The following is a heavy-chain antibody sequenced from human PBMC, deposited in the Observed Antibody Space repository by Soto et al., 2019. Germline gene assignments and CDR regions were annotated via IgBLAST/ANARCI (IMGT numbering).Heavy chain of an antibody. V-gene: IGHV3-48*02. CDR1: GFTLSSYN. Sequence: EVQLVESGGGLVQPGGSLRLSCAASGFTLSSYNMNWVRQAPGKGLEWVSYISGSSDTIYYADSVKGRFTISRDNAKNSLYLQMDSLRDEDTAVYYWARDHGGSTWFVGIYYYFGVDVWGQGTTFTVSS. CDR3: ARDHGGSTWFVGIYYYFGVDV. D-gene: IGHD6-13*01. J-gene: IGHJ6*02. CDR2: ISGSSDTI.